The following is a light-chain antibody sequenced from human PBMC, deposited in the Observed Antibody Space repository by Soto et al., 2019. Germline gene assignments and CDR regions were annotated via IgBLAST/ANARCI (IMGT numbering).Light chain of an antibody. J-gene: IGLJ1*01. CDR2: SND. CDR1: SSNIESNT. CDR3: AAWDDRLNGYV. V-gene: IGLV1-44*01. Sequence: QSVLTQPPSASGTPGQRVTISCSGSSSNIESNTVTWYQQLPGTAPKLVIYSNDHRPSGVPGRFSGSTSGTSASLAITGLQSEDAADYYCAAWDDRLNGYVFGGGTKVTVL.